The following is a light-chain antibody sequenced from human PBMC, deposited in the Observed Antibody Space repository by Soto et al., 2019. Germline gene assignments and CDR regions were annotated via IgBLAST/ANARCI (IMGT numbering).Light chain of an antibody. V-gene: IGLV1-44*01. CDR2: SNN. J-gene: IGLJ1*01. Sequence: QLVLTQPPSASGTPGQRVTISCSGSRSNIGTNTVNWYQQFPGTAPKLLIYSNNQRPSGVPDRFSGSKSGTSASLAISGLQSEDEADYFCAAWDDSLNGLFGTGTKVTVL. CDR1: RSNIGTNT. CDR3: AAWDDSLNGL.